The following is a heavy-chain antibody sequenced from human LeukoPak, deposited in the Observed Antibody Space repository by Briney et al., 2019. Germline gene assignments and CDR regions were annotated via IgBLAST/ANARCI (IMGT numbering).Heavy chain of an antibody. V-gene: IGHV3-7*03. J-gene: IGHJ4*02. D-gene: IGHD6-6*01. CDR3: AKDSSSGGHYFDY. CDR1: GFTFSSYW. Sequence: GGSLRLSCAASGFTFSSYWMSWVRQAPGKGLEWVANIKQDGSEKYYVDSVRGRFTISRDNVKNSLFLELNSLRPEDTALYYCAKDSSSGGHYFDYWGQGTLLTVSS. CDR2: IKQDGSEK.